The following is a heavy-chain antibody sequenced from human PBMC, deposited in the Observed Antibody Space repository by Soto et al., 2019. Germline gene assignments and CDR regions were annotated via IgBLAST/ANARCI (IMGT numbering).Heavy chain of an antibody. V-gene: IGHV3-30*18. CDR1: GFTFSSYG. J-gene: IGHJ4*02. Sequence: QVQLVESGGGVVQPGRSLRLSCAASGFTFSSYGMHWVRQAPGKGLEWVAVISYDGSNKYYADSVKGRFTISRDNSKNTLYLQMNSLRAEDTAVYYCAKDPDGGNSYYWGQGTLVTVSS. D-gene: IGHD2-21*02. CDR3: AKDPDGGNSYY. CDR2: ISYDGSNK.